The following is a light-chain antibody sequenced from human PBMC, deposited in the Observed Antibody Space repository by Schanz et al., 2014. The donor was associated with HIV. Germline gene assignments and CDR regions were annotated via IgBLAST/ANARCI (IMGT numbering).Light chain of an antibody. CDR2: ATS. CDR3: QQRSNWPRYT. Sequence: EIVLTQSPGTLSLSPGERATLSCGASQRLSSSYLAWYQQKRDQPPRLVIYATSTRAAGIPDRFSGTGSGTDFTLTISSLEPEDIAVYYCQQRSNWPRYTFGQGTRLEIK. J-gene: IGKJ2*01. CDR1: QRLSSSY. V-gene: IGKV3D-20*02.